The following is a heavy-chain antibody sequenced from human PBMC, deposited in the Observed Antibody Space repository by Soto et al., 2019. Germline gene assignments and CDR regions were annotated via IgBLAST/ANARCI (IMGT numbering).Heavy chain of an antibody. D-gene: IGHD3-22*01. CDR1: GGTFSSYT. CDR3: ARDLYYDSSGYYYRLVY. V-gene: IGHV1-69*04. Sequence: SVKVSCKASGGTFSSYTISWVRQAPGQWLEWMGRIIPILGIANYAQKFQGRVTITADKSTSTAYMELSSLRSEDTAVYYCARDLYYDSSGYYYRLVYWGQGTLVTVSS. CDR2: IIPILGIA. J-gene: IGHJ4*02.